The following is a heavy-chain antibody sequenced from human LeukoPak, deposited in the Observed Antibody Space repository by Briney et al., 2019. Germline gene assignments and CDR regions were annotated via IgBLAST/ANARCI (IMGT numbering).Heavy chain of an antibody. V-gene: IGHV3-49*04. CDR1: GFRFGGYA. Sequence: GRSLRLSCTGSGFRFGGYALSWVRQAPGKGLEWVGFIRSKALYGTSEYAASVEGRFTISRDDSNSIAYLQMNSLKTEDTAVYFCVRESVRDYYFDYWGQGTLVTASS. J-gene: IGHJ4*02. D-gene: IGHD3-10*02. CDR2: IRSKALYGTS. CDR3: VRESVRDYYFDY.